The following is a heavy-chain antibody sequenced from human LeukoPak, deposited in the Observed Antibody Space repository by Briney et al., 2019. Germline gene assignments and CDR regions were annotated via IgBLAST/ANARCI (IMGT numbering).Heavy chain of an antibody. Sequence: SETLSLTCTVSGGSISSSSYYWGWIRQPPGKGLEWIGSIYYGGSTYYNPSLKSRVTISIDTSKNQFSLKLSSVTAADTAVYYCARTYSGSYYAFDIWGQGTMVTVSS. V-gene: IGHV4-39*07. CDR1: GGSISSSSYY. CDR3: ARTYSGSYYAFDI. CDR2: IYYGGST. D-gene: IGHD1-26*01. J-gene: IGHJ3*02.